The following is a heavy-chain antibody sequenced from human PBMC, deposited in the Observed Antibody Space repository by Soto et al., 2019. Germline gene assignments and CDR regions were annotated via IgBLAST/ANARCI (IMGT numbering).Heavy chain of an antibody. D-gene: IGHD2-21*01. J-gene: IGHJ3*02. V-gene: IGHV1-69*02. Sequence: QVQLVQSGAEVKKPGSAVKVSCKDSGGTFSTYSMFWVRQAPGQGLEWMGRIIPMLGIANYAQKFQGRVTSTADKSTGTAYMELSSLRSEDTALYYCTIGSWSGEVFDIWGQGTMVTASS. CDR2: IIPMLGIA. CDR3: TIGSWSGEVFDI. CDR1: GGTFSTYS.